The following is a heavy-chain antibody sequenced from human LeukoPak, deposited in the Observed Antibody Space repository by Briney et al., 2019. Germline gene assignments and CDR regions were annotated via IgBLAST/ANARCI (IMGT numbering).Heavy chain of an antibody. D-gene: IGHD3-22*01. Sequence: GASVKVSCQASGYTFTGYYMHWVRQAAGQGLEWMGWINPNSGGTNYAQKFQGWVTMTRDTSISTAYMELSRLRSEDTAVYYCARDIYDSSGHCSKDDYWGQGTLVTVSS. CDR2: INPNSGGT. V-gene: IGHV1-2*04. J-gene: IGHJ4*02. CDR1: GYTFTGYY. CDR3: ARDIYDSSGHCSKDDY.